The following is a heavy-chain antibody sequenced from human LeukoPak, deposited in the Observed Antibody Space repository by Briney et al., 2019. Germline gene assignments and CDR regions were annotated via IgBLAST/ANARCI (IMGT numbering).Heavy chain of an antibody. V-gene: IGHV4-59*08. Sequence: RPSETLSLTCTVSGGSISSYYWSWIRQPPGKGLEWIGYIYYSGSTNYNPSLQSRVTIFVDTSKNQFSLKLSSVTAADTAVYYCARRNRRLPSSSEAGRYFDLWGRGTPVTVSS. J-gene: IGHJ2*01. CDR2: IYYSGST. CDR3: ARRNRRLPSSSEAGRYFDL. CDR1: GGSISSYY. D-gene: IGHD6-6*01.